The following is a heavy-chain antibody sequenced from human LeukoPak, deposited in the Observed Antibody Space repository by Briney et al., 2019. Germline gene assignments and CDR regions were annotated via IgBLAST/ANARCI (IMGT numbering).Heavy chain of an antibody. CDR2: IHDTRGT. CDR1: GGSMKNYY. V-gene: IGHV4-59*01. J-gene: IGHJ5*02. D-gene: IGHD6-13*01. CDR3: AGGIGYATSPADH. Sequence: PSETLSLTCTVSGGSMKNYYWSWIRQPPGKGLEWTGYIHDTRGTNYNPYLKSRVTMSLDTSKNHFSLSLNSVTAADTAVYFCAGGIGYATSPADHLGQGTLVIVSS.